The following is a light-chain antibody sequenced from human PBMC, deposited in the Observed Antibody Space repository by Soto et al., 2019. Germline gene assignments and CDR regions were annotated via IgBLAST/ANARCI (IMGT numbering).Light chain of an antibody. V-gene: IGLV2-8*01. Sequence: QSVLTQPPSASGSPGQSVTISCTGTSSDVGGYNYVSWYQYHPGKAPKVMIYEVSKRPSGVPDRFSGSKSGNTASLTVSGLQAEDEADYYCSSYAGRNNLGVFGGGTKLTVL. CDR1: SSDVGGYNY. CDR2: EVS. CDR3: SSYAGRNNLGV. J-gene: IGLJ2*01.